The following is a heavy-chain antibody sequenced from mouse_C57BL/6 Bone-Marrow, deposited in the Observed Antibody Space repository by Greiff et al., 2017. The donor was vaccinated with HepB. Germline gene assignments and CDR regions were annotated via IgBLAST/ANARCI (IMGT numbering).Heavy chain of an antibody. CDR2: IDPSDSYT. Sequence: VQLQQSGAELVMPGASVKLSCKASGYTFTSYWMHWVKQRPGQGLEWIGEIDPSDSYTNYNQKFKGKSTLTVDKSSSTAYMQLSSLTSEDSAVYYCARLDYYGSSYDFDYWGQGTTLTVSS. J-gene: IGHJ2*01. D-gene: IGHD1-1*01. CDR1: GYTFTSYW. V-gene: IGHV1-69*01. CDR3: ARLDYYGSSYDFDY.